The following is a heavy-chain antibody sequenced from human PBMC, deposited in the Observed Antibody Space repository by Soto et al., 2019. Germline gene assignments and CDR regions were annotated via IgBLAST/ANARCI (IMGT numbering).Heavy chain of an antibody. CDR3: ASYGRGTYYYGYYFHH. CDR1: GGSISSYY. CDR2: IHHSGST. D-gene: IGHD3-10*01. Sequence: PSEPLSLTCTVSGGSISSYYWTWIRQPPGKGLEWIGEIHHSGSTNYNPSLKSRVTISLDTSKNQFSLKLSSVTAADAAVYYCASYGRGTYYYGYYFHHWGQGTPVTVSS. V-gene: IGHV4-34*01. J-gene: IGHJ4*02.